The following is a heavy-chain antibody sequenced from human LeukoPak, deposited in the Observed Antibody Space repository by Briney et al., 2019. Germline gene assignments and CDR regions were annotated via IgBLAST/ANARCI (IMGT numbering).Heavy chain of an antibody. CDR2: TYYDSKWYN. CDR1: GDSVSSNSGG. Sequence: SQTLSLTCAISGDSVSSNSGGWNWIRQSPSRGLEWLGRTYYDSKWYNDYAVSVKSRMTINPDTSKNQFSLQPNSVTPEDTAVYYCARGVVVAATSGVGYWGQGTLVTVSS. J-gene: IGHJ4*02. D-gene: IGHD2-15*01. CDR3: ARGVVVAATSGVGY. V-gene: IGHV6-1*01.